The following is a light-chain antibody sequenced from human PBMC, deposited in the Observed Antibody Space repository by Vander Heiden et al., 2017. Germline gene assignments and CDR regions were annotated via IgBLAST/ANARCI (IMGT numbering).Light chain of an antibody. CDR3: CSDAGSLWV. Sequence: QSALTQPRSVSGSPGPSVTISCTGTISDVGGYNDVSWYQQHPGKAPKLMIYDVTKRPSGVPDRFSGSKSGSMASLTVSGLQAEDEADYYCCSDAGSLWVFGGGTELTVL. CDR2: DVT. J-gene: IGLJ3*02. CDR1: ISDVGGYND. V-gene: IGLV2-11*01.